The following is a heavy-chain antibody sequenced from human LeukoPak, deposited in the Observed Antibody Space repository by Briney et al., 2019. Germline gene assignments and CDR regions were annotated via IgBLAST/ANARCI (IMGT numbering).Heavy chain of an antibody. J-gene: IGHJ6*02. CDR2: IWYDGSKK. V-gene: IGHV3-33*01. Sequence: TGGSLRLSCAASGIPFSSYGMHWVRQAPGKGLEWVAVIWYDGSKKYYADFVKGRFTISRDNSKNTLSLQMGSLRVEDTAVYYCARWNQGHGLDVWGQGTTVTVSS. CDR1: GIPFSSYG. D-gene: IGHD4-23*01. CDR3: ARWNQGHGLDV.